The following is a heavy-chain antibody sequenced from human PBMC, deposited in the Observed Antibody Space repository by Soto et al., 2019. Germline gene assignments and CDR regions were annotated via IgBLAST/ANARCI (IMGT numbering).Heavy chain of an antibody. CDR3: TTGSEEGL. Sequence: EVQLVESGGGFIYPGGSLRLSCAASGLTISNAWMNWVRQAPGKGLEWVGRIKTNTEGGTTDYAAAVKGRFAVSRDDSKNTLYLQMNSLRTEDTAVYYCTTGSEEGLWGQGTTVTISS. CDR2: IKTNTEGGTT. J-gene: IGHJ6*02. V-gene: IGHV3-15*07. CDR1: GLTISNAW.